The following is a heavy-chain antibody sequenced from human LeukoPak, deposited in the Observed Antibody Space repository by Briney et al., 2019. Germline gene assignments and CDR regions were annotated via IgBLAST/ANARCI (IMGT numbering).Heavy chain of an antibody. D-gene: IGHD3-22*01. CDR2: ISYDGSYR. J-gene: IGHJ4*02. V-gene: IGHV3-30*18. CDR3: AKDVYYYDSSGYFDY. Sequence: PGSSLRLSCAASGFTFSSYAIHWVRQAPGKGLEWVAVISYDGSYRNYADSVKGRFTISRDNSKNTLYLQMNSLRAEDAAVYYCAKDVYYYDSSGYFDYWGQGTLVTVSS. CDR1: GFTFSSYA.